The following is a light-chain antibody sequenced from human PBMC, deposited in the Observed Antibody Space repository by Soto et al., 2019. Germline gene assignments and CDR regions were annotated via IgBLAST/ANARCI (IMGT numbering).Light chain of an antibody. CDR2: DVN. CDR1: SSDVAGYNY. Sequence: QSALTQPRSVSGSPGQSVTISCTGTSSDVAGYNYVSWYQQHPGKVPKLMIYDVNKRPSGVPDRFSGSKSGNTASLTISGLQAEDEADYYCCSYAGSYTVLFGGGTKLTVL. V-gene: IGLV2-11*01. CDR3: CSYAGSYTVL. J-gene: IGLJ2*01.